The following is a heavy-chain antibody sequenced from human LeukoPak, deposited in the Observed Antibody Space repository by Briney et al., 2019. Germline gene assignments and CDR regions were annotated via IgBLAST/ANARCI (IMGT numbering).Heavy chain of an antibody. CDR1: GFTFSSYA. J-gene: IGHJ6*02. Sequence: GGSLRLSCAASGFTFSSYAMSWVHQAPGKGLEWVSAISGSGGSTYYADSVKGRFTISRDNSKNTLYLQMNSLRAEDTAVYYCAKYEMLDYYYYGMDVWGQGTTVTVSS. CDR3: AKYEMLDYYYYGMDV. CDR2: ISGSGGST. V-gene: IGHV3-23*01. D-gene: IGHD5-24*01.